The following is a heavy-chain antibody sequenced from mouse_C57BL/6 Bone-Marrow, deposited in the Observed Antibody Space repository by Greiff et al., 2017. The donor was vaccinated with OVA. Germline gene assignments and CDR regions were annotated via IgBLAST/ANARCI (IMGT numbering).Heavy chain of an antibody. D-gene: IGHD2-1*01. CDR2: INPNYGTT. Sequence: VQLQQSGPELVKPGASVKISCKASGYSFTDYNMNWVKQSHGKSLEWIGVINPNYGTTSYNQKFKGKATLTVDQSSSTAYLQLNSLTSEDSAVDYCSRWAIYYGNLDYWGQGTTLTVSS. V-gene: IGHV1-39*01. CDR1: GYSFTDYN. CDR3: SRWAIYYGNLDY. J-gene: IGHJ2*01.